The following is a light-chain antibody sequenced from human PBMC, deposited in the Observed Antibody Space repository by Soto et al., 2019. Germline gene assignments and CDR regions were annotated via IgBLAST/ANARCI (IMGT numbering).Light chain of an antibody. V-gene: IGLV2-14*01. J-gene: IGLJ1*01. Sequence: QSALTQPASVSGSPGQSITISCTGSSSDGGGYNFVSWYQQYPGKAPKLVIYDVSNRPSGVSNRFSGSKSGNTASLTISGLQTEDEADFYCSSYTSRSTFVFGTGTKLTVL. CDR3: SSYTSRSTFV. CDR1: SSDGGGYNF. CDR2: DVS.